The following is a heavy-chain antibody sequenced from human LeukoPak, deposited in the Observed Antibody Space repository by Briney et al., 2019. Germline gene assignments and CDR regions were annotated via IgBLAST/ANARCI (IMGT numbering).Heavy chain of an antibody. Sequence: GGSLRLSCAAAGFTFSSYSMNWVRQAPGKGLEWVSSISSIRSYKYYADSVEGRFTISRDNAKNSLYLQMNSLRAEDTAVCYCARDGYGSSWGDYYYYYMDVWGKGTTVTVSS. V-gene: IGHV3-21*01. J-gene: IGHJ6*03. D-gene: IGHD6-13*01. CDR2: ISSIRSYK. CDR1: GFTFSSYS. CDR3: ARDGYGSSWGDYYYYYMDV.